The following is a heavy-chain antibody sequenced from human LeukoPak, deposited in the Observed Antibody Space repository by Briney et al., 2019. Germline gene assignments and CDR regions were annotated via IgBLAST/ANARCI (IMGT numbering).Heavy chain of an antibody. CDR2: MSYDGSNK. Sequence: PGGSLRLSCAASGFTFSSYWMHWVRQAPGKGLEWVAVMSYDGSNKYYADSVKGRFTISRDNSKNTLYLQMNSLRAEDTAVYYCASGYVGGTPPWGKYYYDSSGYYRFAEYSQHWGQGTLVTVSS. V-gene: IGHV3-30-3*01. CDR1: GFTFSSYW. CDR3: ASGYVGGTPPWGKYYYDSSGYYRFAEYSQH. D-gene: IGHD3-22*01. J-gene: IGHJ1*01.